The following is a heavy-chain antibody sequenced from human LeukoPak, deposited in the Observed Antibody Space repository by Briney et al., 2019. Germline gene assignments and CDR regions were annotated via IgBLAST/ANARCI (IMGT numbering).Heavy chain of an antibody. CDR1: GFTFSSYG. CDR3: AKDSKESGFDY. V-gene: IGHV3-33*06. Sequence: PGGSLRLSCAASGFTFSSYGMHWVRQAPGKGPEWVAVIWYDGSNKYYADSVKGRFTISRDNSKNTLYLQMNSLRAEDTAVYYCAKDSKESGFDYWGQGTLVTVSS. J-gene: IGHJ4*02. CDR2: IWYDGSNK. D-gene: IGHD3-10*01.